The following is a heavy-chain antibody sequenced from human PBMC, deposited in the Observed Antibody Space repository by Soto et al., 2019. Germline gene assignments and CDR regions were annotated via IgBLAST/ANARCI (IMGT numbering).Heavy chain of an antibody. V-gene: IGHV1-18*01. CDR1: GYTFTNYD. CDR3: ARSGLPGPVVVVGHTPFDP. J-gene: IGHJ5*02. Sequence: QVQLVQSGAEVKKPGASVKASCKASGYTFTNYDINWVRQAPGQGLECMGWISTYNGDTNYAQKLQGRVTMTTDTSTSTAYMELRSLRSDDTAVYYCARSGLPGPVVVVGHTPFDPWGQGTLVTVSS. D-gene: IGHD2-15*01. CDR2: ISTYNGDT.